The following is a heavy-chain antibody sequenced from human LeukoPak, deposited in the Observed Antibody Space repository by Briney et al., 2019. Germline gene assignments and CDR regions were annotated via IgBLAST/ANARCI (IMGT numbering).Heavy chain of an antibody. CDR1: GFTFSDYY. V-gene: IGHV3-11*06. D-gene: IGHD3-3*01. CDR2: ISSSSSYI. J-gene: IGHJ3*02. CDR3: ARSLERFLEWLPDAFDI. Sequence: GGSLRLSCAASGFTFSDYYMSWICQAPGKGLEWVSSISSSSSYIYYADSVKGRFTISRDNAKNSLYLQMNSLRAEDTAVYYCARSLERFLEWLPDAFDIWGQGTMVTVSS.